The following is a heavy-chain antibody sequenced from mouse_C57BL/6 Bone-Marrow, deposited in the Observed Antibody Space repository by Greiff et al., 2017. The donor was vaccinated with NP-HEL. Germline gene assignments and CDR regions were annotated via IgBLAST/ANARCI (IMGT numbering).Heavy chain of an antibody. Sequence: DVQLVESGGGLVQSGRSLRLSCATSGFTFSDFYMEWVRQAPGKGLEWIAASRNKANDYTTEYSASVKGRFIVSRDTSQSILYLQMNALRAEDTAIYYCARDADESQRGGFAYWGQGTLVTVSA. V-gene: IGHV7-1*01. J-gene: IGHJ3*01. D-gene: IGHD2-3*01. CDR3: ARDADESQRGGFAY. CDR2: SRNKANDYTT. CDR1: GFTFSDFY.